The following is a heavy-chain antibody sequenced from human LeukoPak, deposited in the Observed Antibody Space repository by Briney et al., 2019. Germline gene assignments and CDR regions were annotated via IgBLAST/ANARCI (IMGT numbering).Heavy chain of an antibody. V-gene: IGHV1-18*01. CDR2: ISAYNGNT. CDR3: ARATLLGLPAATLGSAFDI. D-gene: IGHD2-2*01. Sequence: ASVKVSCKASGYTFTSYGISWVRQAPGQGLEWMGWISAYNGNTNYAQKLQGRVTMTTDTSTSTAYMELSSLRSDDTAVYYCARATLLGLPAATLGSAFDIWGQGTMVTVSS. J-gene: IGHJ3*02. CDR1: GYTFTSYG.